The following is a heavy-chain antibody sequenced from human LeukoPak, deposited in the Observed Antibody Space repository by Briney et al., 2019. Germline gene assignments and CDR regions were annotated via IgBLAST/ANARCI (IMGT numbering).Heavy chain of an antibody. CDR1: GGSMSGSY. V-gene: IGHV4-59*01. CDR2: IHYTGGT. CDR3: AKDRVPGGY. Sequence: PSETLSLTCTVSGGSMSGSYWSWPRQPPGKGLEWIGSIHYTGGTNYNPSLKSRLTISLDTSKNQFSVKLNSVTAADTAVYYCAKDRVPGGYWGQGTLVTVSS. J-gene: IGHJ1*01. D-gene: IGHD1-1*01.